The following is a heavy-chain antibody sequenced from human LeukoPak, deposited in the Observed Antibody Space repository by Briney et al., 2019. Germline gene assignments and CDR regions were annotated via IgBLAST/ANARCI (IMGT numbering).Heavy chain of an antibody. CDR2: IYHSGST. Sequence: KPSETLSLTCAVSGGSISSSNWWSWVRQPPGKGLEWIGEIYHSGSTNYNPSLKSRVTISVDKSKNQFSLKLSSVTAADAAVYYCARGTSSGGSYNWFDPWGQGTLVTVSS. CDR3: ARGTSSGGSYNWFDP. V-gene: IGHV4-4*02. D-gene: IGHD2-15*01. J-gene: IGHJ5*02. CDR1: GGSISSSNW.